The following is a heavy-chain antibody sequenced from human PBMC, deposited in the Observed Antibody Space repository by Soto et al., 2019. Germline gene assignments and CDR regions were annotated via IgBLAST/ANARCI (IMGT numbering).Heavy chain of an antibody. D-gene: IGHD3-10*01. CDR3: ASRKSSPYFDY. J-gene: IGHJ4*02. V-gene: IGHV4-59*06. Sequence: ETLSLTCTVSGGSISSYYWSWIRQPPGKGLEWIGSIYYSGSPYYNPSLKSRVTISVDTSKNQFSLKLSSVTAADTAVYYCASRKSSPYFDYWGQGTLVTVSS. CDR1: GGSISSYY. CDR2: IYYSGSP.